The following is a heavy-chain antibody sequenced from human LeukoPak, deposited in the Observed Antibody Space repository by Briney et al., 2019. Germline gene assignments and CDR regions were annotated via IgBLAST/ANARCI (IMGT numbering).Heavy chain of an antibody. V-gene: IGHV3-21*01. CDR3: ARDSPWGYSGYDSGWFDP. Sequence: GGSLRLSCAASGFTFSSYTMNWVRQAPGKGLEWVSSISSSSSYIYYADSVKGRFTISRDNAKNSLYLQMNSLRAEDTAVYYCARDSPWGYSGYDSGWFDPWGQGTLVTVSS. CDR1: GFTFSSYT. J-gene: IGHJ5*02. CDR2: ISSSSSYI. D-gene: IGHD5-12*01.